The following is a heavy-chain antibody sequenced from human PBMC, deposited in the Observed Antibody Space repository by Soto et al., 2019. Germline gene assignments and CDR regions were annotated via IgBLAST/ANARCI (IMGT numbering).Heavy chain of an antibody. V-gene: IGHV3-9*01. CDR3: AKDIFRRNPSGFFDY. Sequence: PGGSLSLSCAASGFTFNDYTMHWVRQSPGKGLEWVSGISWNSGTVGYADSVKGRFTISRDNAKNSLYLQMNSLRAEDTALYYCAKDIFRRNPSGFFDYWGQGTQVTVSS. CDR2: ISWNSGTV. D-gene: IGHD2-21*01. CDR1: GFTFNDYT. J-gene: IGHJ4*02.